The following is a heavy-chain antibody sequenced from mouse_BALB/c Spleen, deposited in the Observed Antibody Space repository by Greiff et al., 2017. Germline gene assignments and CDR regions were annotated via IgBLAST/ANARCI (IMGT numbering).Heavy chain of an antibody. CDR2: ISSGSSTI. D-gene: IGHD1-1*01. Sequence: EVKLMESGGGLVQPGGSRKLSCAASGFTFSSFGMHWVRQAPEKGLEWVAYISSGSSTIYYADTVKGRFTISRDNPKNTLFLQMTSLRSEDTAMYYCARYGSSYGFAYWGQGTLVTVSA. V-gene: IGHV5-17*02. CDR3: ARYGSSYGFAY. J-gene: IGHJ3*01. CDR1: GFTFSSFG.